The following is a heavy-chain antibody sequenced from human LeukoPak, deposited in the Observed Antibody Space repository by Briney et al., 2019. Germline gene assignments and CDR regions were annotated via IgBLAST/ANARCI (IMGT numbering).Heavy chain of an antibody. Sequence: PGRSLRLSCAASGFTFSSYGMHWVRQAPGKGLEWVAVISYDGSNKYYADSVKGRFTISRDNSKNTLYLQMNSLRAEDTAVYYCAKDKYYYGSGSHYDCFDYWGQGTLVTVSS. J-gene: IGHJ4*02. V-gene: IGHV3-30*18. D-gene: IGHD3-10*01. CDR1: GFTFSSYG. CDR2: ISYDGSNK. CDR3: AKDKYYYGSGSHYDCFDY.